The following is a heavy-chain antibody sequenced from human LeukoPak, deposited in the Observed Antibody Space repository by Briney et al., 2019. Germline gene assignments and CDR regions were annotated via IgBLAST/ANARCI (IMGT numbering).Heavy chain of an antibody. J-gene: IGHJ3*02. CDR3: ARDSRGHDAFDI. Sequence: PGGSLRLSCAASGFIVSSNHMSWVRQAPGKVLEWVSVIYSGGSTYYADSVKGRFTISRDNSKNTLYLQMNSLRAEDTAVYYCARDSRGHDAFDIWGQGTMVTVSS. V-gene: IGHV3-66*02. CDR2: IYSGGST. CDR1: GFIVSSNH. D-gene: IGHD3-10*01.